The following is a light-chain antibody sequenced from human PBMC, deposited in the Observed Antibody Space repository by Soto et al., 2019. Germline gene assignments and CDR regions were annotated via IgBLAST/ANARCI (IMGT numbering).Light chain of an antibody. J-gene: IGLJ2*01. CDR2: LNSAGSH. CDR1: SGHSSYA. V-gene: IGLV4-69*01. Sequence: QLVLTQSPSASASLGASVKLTCTLSSGHSSYAIAWHQQQPEKGPRYLMKLNSAGSHSKGDGIPDRFSGSSSGAERYLTISSLQSEDEADYYCQTWGTAIVVFGGGTKLTVL. CDR3: QTWGTAIVV.